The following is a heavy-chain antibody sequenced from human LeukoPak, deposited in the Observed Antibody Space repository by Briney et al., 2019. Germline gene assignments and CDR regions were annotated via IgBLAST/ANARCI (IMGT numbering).Heavy chain of an antibody. Sequence: GGSLRLSCAASGFTFSSYWMSWVRQAPGKGLEWVTNIKQSGSEKYYVDSVKGRFTISRDNAKNSLYLQMNSLRAEDTAVYYCARDGRGAWLIYSYGMDVWGQGTTVTVSS. V-gene: IGHV3-7*01. CDR3: ARDGRGAWLIYSYGMDV. CDR1: GFTFSSYW. D-gene: IGHD3-22*01. CDR2: IKQSGSEK. J-gene: IGHJ6*02.